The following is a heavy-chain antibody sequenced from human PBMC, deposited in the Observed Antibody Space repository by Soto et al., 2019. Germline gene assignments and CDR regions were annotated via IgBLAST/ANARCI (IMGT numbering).Heavy chain of an antibody. CDR1: GFTFNSYA. V-gene: IGHV3-23*01. Sequence: EVQLLESGGGLVQPGGSLRLSCAASGFTFNSYAMHWVRQAPGKGLEWVSGISGFSAGSASTYFADSVKGRFIISRDNSNNTLYPQMNNLRAEDTALYYCARVPLFFDLDAFDFWGHGTLVTVSS. CDR2: ISGFSAGSAST. J-gene: IGHJ3*01. CDR3: ARVPLFFDLDAFDF.